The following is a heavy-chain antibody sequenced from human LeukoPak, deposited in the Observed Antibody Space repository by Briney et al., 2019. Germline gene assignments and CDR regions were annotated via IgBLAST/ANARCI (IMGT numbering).Heavy chain of an antibody. CDR2: MNGDGRTI. J-gene: IGHJ2*01. V-gene: IGHV3-74*01. CDR1: GFTFSSSW. D-gene: IGHD1-7*01. CDR3: ARAGNYYFDL. Sequence: PGGSLRLSCAASGFTFSSSWMHWVRQGPGKGLVGVARMNGDGRTINYADSVKGRFTISRDNAKNTLYLQMNSLRAEDAAVYYCARAGNYYFDLWGRGTLVTVSS.